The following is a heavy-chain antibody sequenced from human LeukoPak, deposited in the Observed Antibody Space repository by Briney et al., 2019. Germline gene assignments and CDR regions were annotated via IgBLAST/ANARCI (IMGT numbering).Heavy chain of an antibody. CDR2: IIPIFGTA. V-gene: IGHV1-69*13. CDR1: GGTFSSYA. Sequence: GASVKVSCTASGGTFSSYAISWVRQAPGQGLEWMGGIIPIFGTANYAQKFQGRVTITADESTSTAYMELSSLRSEDTAVYYCARGVVAATRHYYYYGMDVWGQGTTVTVSS. J-gene: IGHJ6*02. CDR3: ARGVVAATRHYYYYGMDV. D-gene: IGHD2-15*01.